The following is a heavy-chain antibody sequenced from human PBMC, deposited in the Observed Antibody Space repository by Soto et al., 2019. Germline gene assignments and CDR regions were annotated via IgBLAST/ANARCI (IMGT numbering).Heavy chain of an antibody. J-gene: IGHJ6*02. V-gene: IGHV2-5*02. D-gene: IGHD2-15*01. Sequence: QITLKESGPTLVKPTQTLTLTCTFSGFSLSTSGVGVGWIRQPPGKALEWLALIYWDDDKRYSPSLKSRLTITNDTSKHQVVLTMTNMDPVDTATYYCAHAGSGGADMDVWGQGTTVTVSS. CDR1: GFSLSTSGVG. CDR2: IYWDDDK. CDR3: AHAGSGGADMDV.